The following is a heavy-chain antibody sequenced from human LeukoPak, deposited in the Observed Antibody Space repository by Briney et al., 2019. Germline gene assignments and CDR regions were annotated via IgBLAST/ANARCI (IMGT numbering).Heavy chain of an antibody. V-gene: IGHV4-59*01. D-gene: IGHD1-26*01. CDR1: GGSISSYY. J-gene: IGHJ3*02. Sequence: SETLSLTCTVSGGSISSYYWSWIRQPAWKRLEWIGYIYYSGSTNYNPSLKSRVTISVDTSKNQFSLKLSSVTAADTAVYYCAREGADAFDIWGQGTMVTVSS. CDR2: IYYSGST. CDR3: AREGADAFDI.